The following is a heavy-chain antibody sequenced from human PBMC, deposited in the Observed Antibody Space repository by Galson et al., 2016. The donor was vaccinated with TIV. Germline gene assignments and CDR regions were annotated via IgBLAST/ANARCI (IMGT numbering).Heavy chain of an antibody. J-gene: IGHJ3*01. CDR2: IFPNDSDI. D-gene: IGHD3-16*01. CDR1: GYNFRSYW. CDR3: ARMSLLGALEV. V-gene: IGHV5-51*03. Sequence: QSGAEVKKPGESLKISCKDSGYNFRSYWIAWVRQMPGKGFEWLGIIFPNDSDIRYSPYFRGLVTMSADKSTSTAYLQCSSLKASDTAMYYCARMSLLGALEVWGQGTMVIVSS.